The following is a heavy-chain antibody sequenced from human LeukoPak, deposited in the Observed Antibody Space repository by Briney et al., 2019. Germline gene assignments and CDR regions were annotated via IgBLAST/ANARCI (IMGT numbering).Heavy chain of an antibody. V-gene: IGHV3-23*01. D-gene: IGHD2-2*01. CDR3: VRSADSGSVSAAIFDS. CDR1: GFTFSSYA. CDR2: ISGSGGST. J-gene: IGHJ4*02. Sequence: GGSLRLSCAASGFTFSSYAMSWVRQAPGKGLEWVSAISGSGGSTYYADSVKGRFTISRDNSKNTVYLQMDSLRAEDTAVYYCVRSADSGSVSAAIFDSWGQGALVTVSS.